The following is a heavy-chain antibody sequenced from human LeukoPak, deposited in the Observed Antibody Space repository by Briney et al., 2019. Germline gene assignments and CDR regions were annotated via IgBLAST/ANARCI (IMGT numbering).Heavy chain of an antibody. CDR3: ANPYGDYGSNFDY. Sequence: GGSLRLSCAASGFTFSSYSMNWVRQAPGKGLEWVSSISSSSSYIYYADSVKGRFTISRDNSKNTLYLQMNSLRAEDTAVYYCANPYGDYGSNFDYWGQGTLVTVSS. J-gene: IGHJ4*02. CDR2: ISSSSSYI. D-gene: IGHD4-17*01. V-gene: IGHV3-21*01. CDR1: GFTFSSYS.